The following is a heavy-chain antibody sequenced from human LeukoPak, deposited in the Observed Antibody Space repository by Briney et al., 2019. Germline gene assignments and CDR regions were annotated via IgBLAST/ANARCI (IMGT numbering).Heavy chain of an antibody. Sequence: GASVKVSCRASGYTFTSYYMHWVRQAPGQGLEWVGWINPNSGGTNYAQKFQGRVTMTRDTSISTAYMELSRLRSDDTAVYYCARDPDAGGTTFDYWGQGTLVTVSS. V-gene: IGHV1-2*02. CDR3: ARDPDAGGTTFDY. D-gene: IGHD1-1*01. CDR2: INPNSGGT. J-gene: IGHJ4*02. CDR1: GYTFTSYY.